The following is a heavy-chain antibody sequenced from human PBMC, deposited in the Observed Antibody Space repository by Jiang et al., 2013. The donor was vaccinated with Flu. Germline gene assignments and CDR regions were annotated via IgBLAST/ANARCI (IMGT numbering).Heavy chain of an antibody. CDR1: GGSISSYY. D-gene: IGHD2-15*01. CDR2: IYNRGST. CDR3: ARGYCSGPGCRYYYYGLDV. Sequence: GPGLVKPSETLSLTCTVSGGSISSYYWYWIRQPPGKGLEWIGYIYNRGSTNYNPSLKSRVTISVDTSKNQFSLKLSSVTAADAAVYYCARGYCSGPGCRYYYYGLDVWGQGTTVTVSS. J-gene: IGHJ6*01. V-gene: IGHV4-59*01.